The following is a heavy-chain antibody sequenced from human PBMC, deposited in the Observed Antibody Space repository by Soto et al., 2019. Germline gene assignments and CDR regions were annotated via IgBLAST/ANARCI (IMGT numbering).Heavy chain of an antibody. CDR3: ARDPPVRGGSSPLFDY. CDR1: GFTFSDYY. D-gene: IGHD6-6*01. CDR2: ISSSGSTI. V-gene: IGHV3-11*01. Sequence: WGSLRLSCAASGFTFSDYYISWIRHSPLKGLEWVSYISSSGSTIYYADSVKGRFTISRDNAKNSLYLQMNSLRAEDTAVYYCARDPPVRGGSSPLFDYWGQGTLVTVSS. J-gene: IGHJ4*02.